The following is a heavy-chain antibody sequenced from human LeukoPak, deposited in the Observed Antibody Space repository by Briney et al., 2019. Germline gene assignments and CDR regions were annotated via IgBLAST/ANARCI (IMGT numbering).Heavy chain of an antibody. CDR1: GGTFSRYA. V-gene: IGHV1-69*05. CDR3: ARAGYYDILTGPFDY. D-gene: IGHD3-9*01. J-gene: IGHJ4*02. Sequence: SVKVSCKASGGTFSRYAISWVRQAPGQGLEWMGGIIPIFGTANYGQKFQGRVTITTDESTSTAYMELSSLRSEDTAVYYCARAGYYDILTGPFDYWGQGTLVTVSS. CDR2: IIPIFGTA.